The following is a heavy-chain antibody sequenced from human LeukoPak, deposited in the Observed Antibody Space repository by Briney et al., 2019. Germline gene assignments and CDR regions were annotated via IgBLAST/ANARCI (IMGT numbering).Heavy chain of an antibody. J-gene: IGHJ6*02. D-gene: IGHD5-18*01. CDR2: IYYSGST. Sequence: SETLSLTCTVSGGSISSYYWSWIRQPPGKGLEWIGYIYYSGSTNYNPSLKSRVTISVDTSKNQFSLKLSSVTAADTVVYYCAREGIQLWKDYYYGMDVWGQGTTVTVSS. CDR1: GGSISSYY. CDR3: AREGIQLWKDYYYGMDV. V-gene: IGHV4-59*01.